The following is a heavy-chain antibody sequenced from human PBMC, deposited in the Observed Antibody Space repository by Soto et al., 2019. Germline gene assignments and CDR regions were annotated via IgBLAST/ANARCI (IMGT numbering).Heavy chain of an antibody. CDR2: INHSGST. J-gene: IGHJ4*02. V-gene: IGHV4-34*01. CDR1: GGSFSGYD. CDR3: ARRYGASFDY. Sequence: SETLSLTCAVYGGSFSGYDWTWIRQPPGTGLEWIGEINHSGSTNYNPSLKSRVTISVDTSKNQFSLKLTSVTAADTAVYYCARRYGASFDYWGQATLVTVSS. D-gene: IGHD4-17*01.